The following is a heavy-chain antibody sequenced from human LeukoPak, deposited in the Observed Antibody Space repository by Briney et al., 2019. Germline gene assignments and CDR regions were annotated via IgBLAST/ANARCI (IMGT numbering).Heavy chain of an antibody. V-gene: IGHV4-38-2*02. J-gene: IGHJ4*02. CDR1: GYSISSSYY. CDR3: ARGRFGETDY. CDR2: IYYSGST. D-gene: IGHD3-10*01. Sequence: QASETLSLTCTVSGYSISSSYYWGWIRQPPGKGLEWIGSIYYSGSTYYNPSLKSRVTISVDTSKNQFSLKLSSVTAADTAVYYCARGRFGETDYWGQGTLVTVSS.